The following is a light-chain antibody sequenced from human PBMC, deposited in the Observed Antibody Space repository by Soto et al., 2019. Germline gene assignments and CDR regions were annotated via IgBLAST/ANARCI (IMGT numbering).Light chain of an antibody. CDR1: QNSGNS. CDR3: QQYGNYIT. Sequence: EVVMTQSPGNLSVSPGERVTLSCRASQNSGNSLAWYQHKPGQAPRLLIYAASTRATGIPARFSGSGSGTEFTLTISSLQSEYFAVYYCQQYGNYITFGQGTRLEIK. V-gene: IGKV3-15*01. J-gene: IGKJ5*01. CDR2: AAS.